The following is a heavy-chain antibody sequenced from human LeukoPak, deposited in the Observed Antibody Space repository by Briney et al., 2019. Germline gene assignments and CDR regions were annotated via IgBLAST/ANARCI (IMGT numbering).Heavy chain of an antibody. J-gene: IGHJ6*03. Sequence: GGSLRLSCAASGFTFSTYAMHWVRQAPGKGLEWVAVISYDGSNKYYADSVKGRFTISRDNSKNTLYLQMNSLRTEDTAVYYCARDKGGPTIRYYMDVWDKGTTVTVSS. CDR3: ARDKGGPTIRYYMDV. CDR1: GFTFSTYA. V-gene: IGHV3-30-3*01. CDR2: ISYDGSNK. D-gene: IGHD2-15*01.